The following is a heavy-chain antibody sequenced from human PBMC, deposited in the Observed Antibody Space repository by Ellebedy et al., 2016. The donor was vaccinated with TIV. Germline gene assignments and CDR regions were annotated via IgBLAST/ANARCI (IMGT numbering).Heavy chain of an antibody. J-gene: IGHJ4*02. CDR3: ARDVSPLNVEMVTIPFDS. D-gene: IGHD5-24*01. V-gene: IGHV3-48*04. CDR2: ISDTSSTI. Sequence: GGSLRLXXAASGFTFSSYSMNWVRQAPGRGLEWVSYISDTSSTIYYADSVKGRFTISRDNARNSLSLQMSSLRAEDTAVYFCARDVSPLNVEMVTIPFDSWGQGTLVTVSS. CDR1: GFTFSSYS.